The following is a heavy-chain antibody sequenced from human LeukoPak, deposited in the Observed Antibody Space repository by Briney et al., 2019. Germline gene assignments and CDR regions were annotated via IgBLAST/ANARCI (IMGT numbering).Heavy chain of an antibody. CDR1: GFTFSSYE. V-gene: IGHV3-48*03. D-gene: IGHD5-24*01. J-gene: IGHJ4*02. CDR2: ISSSGSTI. Sequence: PGGSLRLSCAASGFTFSSYEMNWVRQAPGKGLEWVSYISSSGSTIYYADSVKGRFTISRDNSKNTLYLQMNSLRAEDTAVYYCAKAPATRVEGASFDYWGQGTLVTVSS. CDR3: AKAPATRVEGASFDY.